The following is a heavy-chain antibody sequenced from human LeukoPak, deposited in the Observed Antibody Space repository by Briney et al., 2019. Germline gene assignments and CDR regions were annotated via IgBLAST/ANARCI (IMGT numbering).Heavy chain of an antibody. Sequence: PGGSLRLSCAASGFTFSSYSMNWVRQAPGKGLEWVSYISSSSTIYYADSVKGRFTVSRGNAKNSLYLQMNSLRAEDAAVYYCARDSYGYGDFDYWGQGTLVTVSS. CDR2: ISSSSTI. CDR3: ARDSYGYGDFDY. J-gene: IGHJ4*02. V-gene: IGHV3-48*01. D-gene: IGHD5-18*01. CDR1: GFTFSSYS.